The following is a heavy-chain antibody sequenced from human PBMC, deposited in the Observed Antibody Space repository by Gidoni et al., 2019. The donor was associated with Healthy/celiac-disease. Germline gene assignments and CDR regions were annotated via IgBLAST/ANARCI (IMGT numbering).Heavy chain of an antibody. CDR3: ASRQDYYDSSGYSY. J-gene: IGHJ4*02. D-gene: IGHD3-22*01. Sequence: EVQLVESGGGLVQPGGSLRLSCAASGFTFSSYSMNWVRQAPGKGLEWVSYISSSSSTIYYADSVKGRFTISRDNAKNSLYLQMNSLRAEDTAVYYCASRQDYYDSSGYSYWGQGTLVTVSS. CDR2: ISSSSSTI. V-gene: IGHV3-48*04. CDR1: GFTFSSYS.